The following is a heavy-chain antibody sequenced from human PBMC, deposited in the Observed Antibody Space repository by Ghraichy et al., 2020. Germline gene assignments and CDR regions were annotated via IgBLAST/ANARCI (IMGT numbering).Heavy chain of an antibody. J-gene: IGHJ4*02. CDR1: GGTFSSYA. Sequence: SVKVSCKASGGTFSSYAISWVRQAPGQGLEWMGGIIPIFGTANYAQKFQGRVTITADESTSTAYMELSSLRSEDTAVYYCARVLYDSSGYEGYFDYWGQGTLVTVSS. D-gene: IGHD3-22*01. CDR3: ARVLYDSSGYEGYFDY. CDR2: IIPIFGTA. V-gene: IGHV1-69*13.